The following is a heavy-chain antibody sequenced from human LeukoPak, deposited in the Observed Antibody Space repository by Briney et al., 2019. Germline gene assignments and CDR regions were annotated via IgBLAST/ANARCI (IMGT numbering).Heavy chain of an antibody. V-gene: IGHV3-7*01. J-gene: IGHJ5*02. D-gene: IGHD5-18*01. CDR3: ARQDTAMVMAWFDP. CDR1: GFSFSNYG. CDR2: IKQDGSEK. Sequence: PGGSLRLSCAASGFSFSNYGMNWVRQAPGKGLEWVANIKQDGSEKYYVDSVKGRFTISRDNAKNSLYLQMNSLRAEDTAVYYCARQDTAMVMAWFDPWGQGTLVTVSS.